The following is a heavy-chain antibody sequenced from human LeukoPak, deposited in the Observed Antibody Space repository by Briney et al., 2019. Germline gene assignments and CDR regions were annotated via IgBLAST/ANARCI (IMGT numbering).Heavy chain of an antibody. CDR3: AKDDSGSYHY. Sequence: GGSLRLSCAASGFTFDDYTMHWVRQAPGKGLEWVSLISWDGGTTYYADSVKGRFTISRDNTKNSLYLQMNGLRPEDTALYYCAKDDSGSYHYWGQGTLVTVSS. J-gene: IGHJ4*02. D-gene: IGHD1-26*01. CDR2: ISWDGGTT. V-gene: IGHV3-43*01. CDR1: GFTFDDYT.